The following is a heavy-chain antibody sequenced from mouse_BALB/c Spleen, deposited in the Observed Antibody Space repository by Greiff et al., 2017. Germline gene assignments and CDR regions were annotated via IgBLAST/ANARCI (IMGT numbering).Heavy chain of an antibody. CDR1: GFTFSSYT. V-gene: IGHV5-12-2*01. CDR3: ARAGIYGNYYAMDY. D-gene: IGHD2-1*01. Sequence: EVQLVESGGGLVQPGGSLKLSCAASGFTFSSYTMSWVRQTPEKRLEWVAYISNGGGSTYYPDTVKGRFTISRDNAKNTLYLQMSSLKSEDTAMYYCARAGIYGNYYAMDYWGQGTSVTVSS. J-gene: IGHJ4*01. CDR2: ISNGGGST.